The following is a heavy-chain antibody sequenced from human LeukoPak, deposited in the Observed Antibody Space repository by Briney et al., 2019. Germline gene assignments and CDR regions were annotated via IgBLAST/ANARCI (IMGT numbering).Heavy chain of an antibody. V-gene: IGHV3-23*01. Sequence: PGGSLRLSCAASGFTFSSYATSWVRQAPGKGLEWVSAISGSGGSTYYADSVKGRFTISRDNSKNTLYLQMNSLRAEDTAVYYCAKVIPYDSSGYYYVGYFQHWGQGTLVTVSS. CDR1: GFTFSSYA. D-gene: IGHD3-22*01. CDR3: AKVIPYDSSGYYYVGYFQH. CDR2: ISGSGGST. J-gene: IGHJ1*01.